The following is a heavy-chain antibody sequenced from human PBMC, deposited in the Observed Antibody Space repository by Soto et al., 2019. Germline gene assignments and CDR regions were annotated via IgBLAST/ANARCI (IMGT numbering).Heavy chain of an antibody. CDR1: GFTFRTYT. V-gene: IGHV3-21*01. J-gene: IGHJ6*02. D-gene: IGHD2-15*01. CDR2: IRGFSPYT. CDR3: ARDRGYDAHDYYYNAMDV. Sequence: GSLRLSCVASGFTFRTYTMNWVRQAPGKGLEWVSGIRGFSPYTFYAESVKGRFTISRDNAKNSLYVQMNSLGVEDTAVYYCARDRGYDAHDYYYNAMDVWGQGTTVTVSS.